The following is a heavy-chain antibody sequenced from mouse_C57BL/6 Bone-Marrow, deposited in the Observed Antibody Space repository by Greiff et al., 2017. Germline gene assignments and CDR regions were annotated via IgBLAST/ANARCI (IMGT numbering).Heavy chain of an antibody. CDR3: ARWGYYYGSSEDY. Sequence: VMLVESGAELVKPGASVKISCKASGYAFSSYWMNWVKQRPGKGLEWIGQIYPGDGDTNYNGKFKGKATLTADKSSSTAYMQLSSLTSEDSAVYFCARWGYYYGSSEDYWGQGTSVTVSS. J-gene: IGHJ4*01. D-gene: IGHD1-1*01. V-gene: IGHV1-80*01. CDR2: IYPGDGDT. CDR1: GYAFSSYW.